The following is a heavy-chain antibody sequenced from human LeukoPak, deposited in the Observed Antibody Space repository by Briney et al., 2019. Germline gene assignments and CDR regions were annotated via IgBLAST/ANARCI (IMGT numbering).Heavy chain of an antibody. CDR3: AKDRTMVRGVTLDY. V-gene: IGHV3-7*03. D-gene: IGHD3-10*01. CDR2: IKPDGSEE. J-gene: IGHJ4*02. CDR1: GFTSSSHW. Sequence: GGSLRLSCAASGFTSSSHWMGWVRQAPGKGLEWVANIKPDGSEENYVDSVKGRFTISRDNSKNTLYLQMNSLRAEDTAVYYCAKDRTMVRGVTLDYWGQGTLVTVSS.